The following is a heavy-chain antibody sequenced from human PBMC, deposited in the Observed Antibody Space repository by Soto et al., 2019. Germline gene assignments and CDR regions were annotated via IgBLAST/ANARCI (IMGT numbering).Heavy chain of an antibody. CDR2: IYYSGST. Sequence: QLQLQESGPGLVKPSETLSLTCTVSGGSISSSSYYWGWIRQPPGKGLVWIGSIYYSGSTYYNLSLKSRVTISVDTSKNQFSLKLSSVTAADTAVYYCARQSITIFGVVITADAFDIWGQGTMVTVSS. J-gene: IGHJ3*02. CDR1: GGSISSSSYY. V-gene: IGHV4-39*01. D-gene: IGHD3-3*01. CDR3: ARQSITIFGVVITADAFDI.